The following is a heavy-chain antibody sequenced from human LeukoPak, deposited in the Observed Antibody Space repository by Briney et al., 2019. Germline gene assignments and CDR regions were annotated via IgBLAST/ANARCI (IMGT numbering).Heavy chain of an antibody. Sequence: ASVKVSCKASGYTFTSYGISWVRQAPGQGLEWMGWISAYNGNTNYAQKLQGRVTMTTDTSTSTAYMELRSLRSDDTAVYYCARAPGVVGGSGSYYNLDYWGQGTLVTVSS. V-gene: IGHV1-18*01. CDR3: ARAPGVVGGSGSYYNLDY. D-gene: IGHD3-10*01. J-gene: IGHJ4*02. CDR2: ISAYNGNT. CDR1: GYTFTSYG.